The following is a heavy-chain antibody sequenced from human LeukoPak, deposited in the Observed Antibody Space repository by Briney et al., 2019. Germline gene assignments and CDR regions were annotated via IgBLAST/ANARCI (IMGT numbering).Heavy chain of an antibody. V-gene: IGHV3-74*01. CDR2: INSDGSST. J-gene: IGHJ4*02. D-gene: IGHD3-3*01. Sequence: GGSLRLSCAASGFTFSSYWMHWVRQAPGKGLVWVSRINSDGSSTSYADSVKGRFTISRDNAKNTLYLQMSSLRAEDTAVYYCATGSYYDFWSVYYKYYFDYWGQGTLVTVPS. CDR1: GFTFSSYW. CDR3: ATGSYYDFWSVYYKYYFDY.